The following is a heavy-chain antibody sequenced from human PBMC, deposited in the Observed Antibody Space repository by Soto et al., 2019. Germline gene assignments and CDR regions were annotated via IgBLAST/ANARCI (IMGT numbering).Heavy chain of an antibody. V-gene: IGHV1-3*01. CDR2: INAGNGNT. J-gene: IGHJ4*02. D-gene: IGHD4-17*01. Sequence: ASVKVSCKASGYTFTSYAMHWVRQAPGQRLEWMGWINAGNGNTKYSQKFQGRVTITRDTSASTAYMELSSLRSEDTAVYYCARAPPDYGDPNVPFDYWGQGTLVTVSS. CDR3: ARAPPDYGDPNVPFDY. CDR1: GYTFTSYA.